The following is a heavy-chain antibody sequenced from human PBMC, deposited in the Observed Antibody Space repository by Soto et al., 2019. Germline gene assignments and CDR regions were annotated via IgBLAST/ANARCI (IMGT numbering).Heavy chain of an antibody. Sequence: GGSLRLSCAASGFTFSSYSMNWVRQAPGKGLEWVSSISSSSSYIYYADSVKGRFTISRDNAKNSLYLQMNSLRAEDTAVYYCARDSCRLCHEGYYYYGMDVWGQGTTVTVSS. J-gene: IGHJ6*02. CDR1: GFTFSSYS. D-gene: IGHD2-15*01. CDR2: ISSSSSYI. V-gene: IGHV3-21*01. CDR3: ARDSCRLCHEGYYYYGMDV.